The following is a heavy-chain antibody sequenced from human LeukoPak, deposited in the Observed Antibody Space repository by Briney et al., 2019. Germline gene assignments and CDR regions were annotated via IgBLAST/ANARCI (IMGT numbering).Heavy chain of an antibody. CDR1: GFIVSSNY. V-gene: IGHV3-23*01. Sequence: GGSLRLSCAASGFIVSSNYMSWARQAPGKGLEWVSVISGSGGSTFYADSVKGRFTISRDNSKNTLYLQMNSLRAEDTAVYYCAKRAVGATSSHFDYWGPGTLVTVSS. CDR3: AKRAVGATSSHFDY. CDR2: ISGSGGST. J-gene: IGHJ4*02. D-gene: IGHD1-26*01.